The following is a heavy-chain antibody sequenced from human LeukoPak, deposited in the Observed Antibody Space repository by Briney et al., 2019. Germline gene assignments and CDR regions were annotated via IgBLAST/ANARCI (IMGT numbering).Heavy chain of an antibody. CDR1: GFTFSSYA. D-gene: IGHD6-19*01. Sequence: GGSLRLSCAASGFTFSSYAMSWVRQAPGKGLEWVSAISGSGGSTYYADSVKGRFTISRNNSKNTLYLQMNSLRAEDTAVYYCAKASSGWYADYYYYGMDVWGQGTTVTVSS. V-gene: IGHV3-23*01. CDR3: AKASSGWYADYYYYGMDV. CDR2: ISGSGGST. J-gene: IGHJ6*02.